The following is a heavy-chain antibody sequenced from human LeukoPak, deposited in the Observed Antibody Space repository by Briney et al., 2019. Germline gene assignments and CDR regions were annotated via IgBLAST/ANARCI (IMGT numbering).Heavy chain of an antibody. CDR2: IYHSGST. V-gene: IGHV4-30-2*01. D-gene: IGHD2-8*02. J-gene: IGHJ4*02. Sequence: PSETLSLTCTVSGGSISSGGYYWSWIRQPPGKGLEWIGYIYHSGSTYYNPSLKSRVTISVDRSKNQFSLKLSSVTAADTAVYYCARQVWSTGFLDYWGQGSLVTVSS. CDR1: GGSISSGGYY. CDR3: ARQVWSTGFLDY.